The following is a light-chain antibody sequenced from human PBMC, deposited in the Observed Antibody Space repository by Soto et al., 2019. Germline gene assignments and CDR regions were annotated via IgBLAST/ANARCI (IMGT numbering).Light chain of an antibody. J-gene: IGLJ1*01. Sequence: QSALTQPASVSGSPGQSITISCTGTSSDVGGYNYVSWYQQHPGKAPKLMIYEGHRRPSGVPDRFSGSSSVTTASLTISGLQADDEADYYCCLYVGATTYVFGTGTKLTVL. CDR2: EGH. V-gene: IGLV2-23*01. CDR1: SSDVGGYNY. CDR3: CLYVGATTYV.